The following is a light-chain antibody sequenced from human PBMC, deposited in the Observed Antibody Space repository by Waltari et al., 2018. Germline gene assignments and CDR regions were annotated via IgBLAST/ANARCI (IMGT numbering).Light chain of an antibody. CDR2: YND. Sequence: QSVLTQPPSVSGAPSQRVTTSCSVSSSNIGKNTLTWYHHPPGKAPNLLINYNDLLPSGVSDRFSGSKSGTSASLAISGLQSEDEADYYCATWDDSLNAYVFGTGTKVTVL. J-gene: IGLJ1*01. CDR1: SSNIGKNT. V-gene: IGLV1-36*01. CDR3: ATWDDSLNAYV.